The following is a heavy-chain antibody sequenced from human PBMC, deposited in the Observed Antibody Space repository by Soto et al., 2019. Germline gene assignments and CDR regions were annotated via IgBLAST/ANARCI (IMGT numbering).Heavy chain of an antibody. Sequence: ASVKVSCKASGYTFTNYGINWVRQAPGQGLEWVAWISGYNGNTNYAQKVQGRDTMTTDTSTSTAYMELRSLRSDDTAVYYCARDESTVVGPELDYWGQGTLVTVSS. V-gene: IGHV1-18*01. CDR3: ARDESTVVGPELDY. CDR2: ISGYNGNT. D-gene: IGHD2-2*01. CDR1: GYTFTNYG. J-gene: IGHJ4*02.